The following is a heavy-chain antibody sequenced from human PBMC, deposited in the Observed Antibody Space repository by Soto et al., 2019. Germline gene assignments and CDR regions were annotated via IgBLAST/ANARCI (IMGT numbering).Heavy chain of an antibody. CDR2: ISYDGSNK. CDR3: ARDLVGATGDY. V-gene: IGHV3-30-3*01. CDR1: GFTFSSYA. J-gene: IGHJ4*02. D-gene: IGHD1-26*01. Sequence: GGSLRLSCAASGFTFSSYAMHWVRQAPGKGLEWVAVISYDGSNKYYADSVKGRFTISRDNSKNTLYLQMNSLRAEDTAVYYCARDLVGATGDYWGQGTLVTVSS.